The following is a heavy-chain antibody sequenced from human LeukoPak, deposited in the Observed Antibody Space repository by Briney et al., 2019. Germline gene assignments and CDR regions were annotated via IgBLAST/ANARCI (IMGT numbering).Heavy chain of an antibody. CDR1: GGSFSGYY. Sequence: SETLSLTCAVYGGSFSGYYWSWIRQPPGKGLEWFGEINHSGSTNYNPSLKSRVTTSVDKSKNQFSLKLSSVTAADTAVYYCARVSAAPRKYYSYMDVWGKGTTVTVSS. CDR2: INHSGST. CDR3: ARVSAAPRKYYSYMDV. V-gene: IGHV4-34*01. D-gene: IGHD6-25*01. J-gene: IGHJ6*03.